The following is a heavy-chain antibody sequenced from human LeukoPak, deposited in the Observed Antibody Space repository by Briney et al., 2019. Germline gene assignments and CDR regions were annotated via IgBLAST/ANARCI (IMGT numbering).Heavy chain of an antibody. CDR3: ARGGCSSTSCANWFDP. J-gene: IGHJ5*02. V-gene: IGHV1-2*02. D-gene: IGHD2-2*01. CDR2: INPNSGGT. Sequence: ASVKVSCKASGYTFTGYYMHWVRQAPGQGLEWMGWINPNSGGTNYAQKFQSRVTMTRDTSISTAYMELSRLRSDDTAVYYCARGGCSSTSCANWFDPWGQGTLVTVSP. CDR1: GYTFTGYY.